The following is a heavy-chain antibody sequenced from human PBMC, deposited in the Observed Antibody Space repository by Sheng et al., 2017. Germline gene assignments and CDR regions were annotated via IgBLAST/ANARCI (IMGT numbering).Heavy chain of an antibody. Sequence: EVQLVESGGGLVKPGGSLRLSCAASGFTFSSYSMNWVRQAPGKGLEWVSSISSSSSYIYYADSVKGRFTISRDNAKNSLYLQMNSLRAEDTAVYYCSTSCYAGVTTWFDPWAREPWS. D-gene: IGHD2-2*01. CDR1: GFTFSSYS. CDR3: STSCYAGVTTWFDP. V-gene: IGHV3-21*01. J-gene: IGHJ5*02. CDR2: ISSSSSYI.